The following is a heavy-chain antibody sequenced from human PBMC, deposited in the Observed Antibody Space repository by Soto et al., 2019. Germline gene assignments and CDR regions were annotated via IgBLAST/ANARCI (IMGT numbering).Heavy chain of an antibody. V-gene: IGHV4-34*02. CDR3: ARGLAYDRPITVAEPFDS. Sequence: QVQLQQWGAGLLKASETLSLTCVVSGGSFSGYFWTWIRQSPGRGLEWIGGIIHSGSRNYNPAFQSRVIISVDSSKNHVSLKLSSVTAADSATYFCARGLAYDRPITVAEPFDSWGQGTLVTVSS. CDR2: IIHSGSR. D-gene: IGHD6-19*01. J-gene: IGHJ4*02. CDR1: GGSFSGYF.